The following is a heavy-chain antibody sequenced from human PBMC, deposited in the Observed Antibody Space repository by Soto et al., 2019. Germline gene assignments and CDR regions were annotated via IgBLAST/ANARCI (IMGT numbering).Heavy chain of an antibody. V-gene: IGHV4-31*03. Sequence: SETLSLTCTVSGGSISSGGYYWSWIRQHPGKGLEWIGYIYYSGSTYYNPSLKSRVTISVDTSKNQFSLKLSSVTAADTAVYYCARGEYSCAPMDYWGQGTLVTVPQ. D-gene: IGHD5-18*01. CDR1: GGSISSGGYY. J-gene: IGHJ4*02. CDR2: IYYSGST. CDR3: ARGEYSCAPMDY.